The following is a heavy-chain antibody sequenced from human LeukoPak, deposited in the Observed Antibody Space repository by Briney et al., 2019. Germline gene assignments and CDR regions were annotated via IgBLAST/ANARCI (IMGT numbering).Heavy chain of an antibody. D-gene: IGHD3-10*01. CDR2: ISAYNGNT. Sequence: ASVKVSCKASGYTFTSYGISWVRQAPGQGLEWMGWISAYNGNTNYAQKLQGRVTMTTDTSTSTAYMELRSLRSDDTAVYYCARDGSITMVRGGVYYYYGMDVWGQGTTVTVSS. J-gene: IGHJ6*02. CDR1: GYTFTSYG. CDR3: ARDGSITMVRGGVYYYYGMDV. V-gene: IGHV1-18*01.